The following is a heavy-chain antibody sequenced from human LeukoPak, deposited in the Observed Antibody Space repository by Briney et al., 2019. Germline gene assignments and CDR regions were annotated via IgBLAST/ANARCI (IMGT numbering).Heavy chain of an antibody. J-gene: IGHJ3*02. V-gene: IGHV4-39*07. CDR3: ARPSIAAAPHDAFDI. D-gene: IGHD6-13*01. CDR1: GDSISSSSYY. CDR2: IYYSGST. Sequence: SETLSLTCTVSGDSISSSSYYWGWIRQPPGKGLEWIGSIYYSGSTYYNPSLKSRVTISVDTSKNQFSLKLSSVTAADTAVYYCARPSIAAAPHDAFDIWGQGTMVTVSS.